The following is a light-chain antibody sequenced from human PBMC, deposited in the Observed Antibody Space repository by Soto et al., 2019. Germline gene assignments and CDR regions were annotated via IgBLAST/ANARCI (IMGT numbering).Light chain of an antibody. Sequence: EILMTQSQATLSFSPVEIATLSCRASQRISSNVAWYQLKPGQAPRLLIYGASTRATGVPARFSGGGSGTEFTLTISSLQSEDFAVYFCQQYKDWPPYTFGQGTKLEIK. CDR1: QRISSN. J-gene: IGKJ2*01. CDR3: QQYKDWPPYT. CDR2: GAS. V-gene: IGKV3-15*01.